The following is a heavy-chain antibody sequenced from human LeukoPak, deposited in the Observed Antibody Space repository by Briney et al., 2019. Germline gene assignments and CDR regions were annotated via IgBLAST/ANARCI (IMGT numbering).Heavy chain of an antibody. V-gene: IGHV3-23*01. Sequence: GESLRLSCAASGFTFSSYAMSWVRQAPGKGLEWVSAISGSGGSTYYADSVKGRFTISRVNSKNTLYLQMNSLRAEDTAVYYCAKLVTYYYDSSGSNFDYWGQGTLVTVSS. CDR1: GFTFSSYA. CDR3: AKLVTYYYDSSGSNFDY. CDR2: ISGSGGST. J-gene: IGHJ4*02. D-gene: IGHD3-22*01.